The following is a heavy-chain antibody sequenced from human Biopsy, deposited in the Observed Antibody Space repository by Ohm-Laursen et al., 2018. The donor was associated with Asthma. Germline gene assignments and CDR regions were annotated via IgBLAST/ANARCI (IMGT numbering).Heavy chain of an antibody. V-gene: IGHV4-59*01. CDR1: GVSIRSYY. Sequence: GTLSLTCTVSGVSIRSYYWTWIRQPPGKGLEWIGNIHYSGSTYSNPSLKSRVTISVDTSKKQISLRLSSVIAADTVVYYCAGFCSGGNCPDHWGQGTLVTVSS. J-gene: IGHJ4*02. CDR2: IHYSGST. CDR3: AGFCSGGNCPDH. D-gene: IGHD2-15*01.